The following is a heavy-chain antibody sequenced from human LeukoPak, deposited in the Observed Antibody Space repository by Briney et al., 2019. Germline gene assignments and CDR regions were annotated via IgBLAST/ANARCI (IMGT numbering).Heavy chain of an antibody. CDR1: GGYISSSSYY. CDR3: ARVLRGAYSGSYSFDY. V-gene: IGHV4-39*07. CDR2: IYYSGST. D-gene: IGHD1-26*01. Sequence: SETLSLTCTVSGGYISSSSYYWGWIRQPPGKGLEWIGSIYYSGSTYYNPSLKSRVTISEDTSKNQFSLKLSSVTAADTAVYYCARVLRGAYSGSYSFDYWGQGTLVTVSS. J-gene: IGHJ4*02.